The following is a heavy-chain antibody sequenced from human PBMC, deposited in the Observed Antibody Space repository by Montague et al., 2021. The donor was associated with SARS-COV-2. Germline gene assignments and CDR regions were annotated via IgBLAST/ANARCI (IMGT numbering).Heavy chain of an antibody. D-gene: IGHD2-15*01. J-gene: IGHJ4*02. V-gene: IGHV3-48*03. CDR3: VRDPFYCNGDSCYSGAFDY. Sequence: SLRLSCAASGFTFSNYEMNWVRQAPGKGLEWVSYISSSTITIFYADSVKGRFTISRDNAKNSLYLQVNSLRAEDTAIYYCVRDPFYCNGDSCYSGAFDYWGQGTLVTVSS. CDR1: GFTFSNYE. CDR2: ISSSTITI.